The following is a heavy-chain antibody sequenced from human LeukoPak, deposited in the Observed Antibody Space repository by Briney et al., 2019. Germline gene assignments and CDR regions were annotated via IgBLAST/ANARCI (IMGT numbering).Heavy chain of an antibody. Sequence: PGGSLRLSCEVSGFPVRSGYMSWVRQPPGKGLECVAVIYSGGTTYHIDSVKGRFTISGDISKSTMYLEMNNLRVEDTAIYYCASLEGGPSDGRWGQGTLVTVSS. J-gene: IGHJ4*02. D-gene: IGHD3-3*01. V-gene: IGHV3-53*01. CDR2: IYSGGTT. CDR1: GFPVRSGY. CDR3: ASLEGGPSDGR.